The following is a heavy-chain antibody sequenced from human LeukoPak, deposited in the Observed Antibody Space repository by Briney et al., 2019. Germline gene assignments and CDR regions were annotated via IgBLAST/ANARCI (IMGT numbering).Heavy chain of an antibody. Sequence: PSETLSLTCTVSGGSISTYYWTWTRQPAGKGLEWIGRTYTSGSTNYNPSLKGRVTMSVDTSKNQFSLKLSSVTAADTALFYCARMVRGERYYYYFYMDVWGKGTTVTISS. D-gene: IGHD3-10*01. CDR3: ARMVRGERYYYYFYMDV. CDR2: TYTSGST. CDR1: GGSISTYY. J-gene: IGHJ6*03. V-gene: IGHV4-4*07.